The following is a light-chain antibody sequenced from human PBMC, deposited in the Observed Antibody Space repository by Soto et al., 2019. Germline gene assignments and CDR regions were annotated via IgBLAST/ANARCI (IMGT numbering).Light chain of an antibody. CDR1: QSVSSY. V-gene: IGKV3-20*01. CDR2: GAS. CDR3: QQYGSSPWT. J-gene: IGKJ1*01. Sequence: EMVLTQSPATLSVSPGERATLSWRASQSVSSYLAWYQQKPGQSPRLLIYGASNRATGIPDRFSGSGSGTDFTLTISRLEPEDFAVYYCQQYGSSPWTFGQGTKVDI.